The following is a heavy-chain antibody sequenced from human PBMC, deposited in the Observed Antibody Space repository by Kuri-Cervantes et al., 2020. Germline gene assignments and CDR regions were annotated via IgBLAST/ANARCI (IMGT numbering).Heavy chain of an antibody. J-gene: IGHJ2*01. CDR3: ARWVSGGWLTNWYFDL. CDR1: GGSISSSNW. Sequence: SETLSLTCAVSGGSISSSNWWSWVRQPPGKGLEWIGEIYHSGSTNYNPSLKSRVTISVDKSKNQFSLKLSSVTAADTAVYYCARWVSGGWLTNWYFDLWGRGTLVTVSS. V-gene: IGHV4-4*02. CDR2: IYHSGST. D-gene: IGHD3-22*01.